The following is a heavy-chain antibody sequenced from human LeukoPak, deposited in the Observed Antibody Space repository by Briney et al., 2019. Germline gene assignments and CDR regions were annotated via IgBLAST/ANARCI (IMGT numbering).Heavy chain of an antibody. Sequence: SETLSLTCTVSGGSISSYYWTWIRQPPGKGLEWIGSLYYSGSTNYNPSLKSRVTISVDTSKNQFSLKLSSVTAADTAVYYCARGTVPAGWVDPWGQGTLVSVSS. CDR1: GGSISSYY. J-gene: IGHJ5*02. V-gene: IGHV4-59*01. CDR3: ARGTVPAGWVDP. CDR2: LYYSGST. D-gene: IGHD4-17*01.